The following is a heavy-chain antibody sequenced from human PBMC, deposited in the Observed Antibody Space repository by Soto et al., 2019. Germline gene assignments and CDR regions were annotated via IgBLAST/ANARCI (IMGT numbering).Heavy chain of an antibody. CDR1: GYTFTSYY. D-gene: IGHD1-26*01. V-gene: IGHV1-46*01. CDR2: INPSGGST. J-gene: IGHJ5*02. Sequence: AAVKVSCKASGYTFTSYYMHWVRQAPGQGLEWMGIINPSGGSTSYAQKFQGRVTMTRDTSTSTVYMELSSLRSEDTAVYYCARDGVAGATQNWFDPWGQGTMVTVYS. CDR3: ARDGVAGATQNWFDP.